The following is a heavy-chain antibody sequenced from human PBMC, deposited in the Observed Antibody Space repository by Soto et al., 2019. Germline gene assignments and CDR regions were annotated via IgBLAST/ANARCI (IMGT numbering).Heavy chain of an antibody. D-gene: IGHD3-10*01. Sequence: ASVKVSCKASGYTFTSYGISWVRQAPGQGLEWMGWISAYNGNTNYAQKPQGRVTMTTDTSTSTAYMELRSLRSDDTAVYYCARDKVRGYYNAKELDYWGQGTLVTVSS. CDR3: ARDKVRGYYNAKELDY. V-gene: IGHV1-18*04. CDR2: ISAYNGNT. J-gene: IGHJ4*02. CDR1: GYTFTSYG.